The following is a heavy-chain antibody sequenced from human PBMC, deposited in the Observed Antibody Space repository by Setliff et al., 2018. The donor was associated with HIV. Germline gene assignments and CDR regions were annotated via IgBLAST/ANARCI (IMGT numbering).Heavy chain of an antibody. J-gene: IGHJ5*02. Sequence: PSETLSLTCTVSGASISSDSWSWIRQSPGKGLEWIGFILNREIPNYNPSLQSRVSISMDTSKNQFSLKLHSVTAADTAIYHCAKGGASSHWLGPWGQGTLVTV. V-gene: IGHV4-59*01. CDR1: GASISSDS. CDR2: ILNREIP. D-gene: IGHD3-16*01. CDR3: AKGGASSHWLGP.